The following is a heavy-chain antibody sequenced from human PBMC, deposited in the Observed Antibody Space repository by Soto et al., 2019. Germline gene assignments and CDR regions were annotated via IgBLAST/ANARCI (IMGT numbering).Heavy chain of an antibody. CDR3: AATNSGYDLGFDY. J-gene: IGHJ4*02. CDR1: GGSISSFY. Sequence: SEILSLTCTVSGGSISSFYWSWIRQPPGKGLEWIGYIYYSGSTNYNPSLKSRVTISVDTSKNQFSLKLSSVTAADTAVYYCAATNSGYDLGFDYWGQGTLVTVSS. CDR2: IYYSGST. D-gene: IGHD5-12*01. V-gene: IGHV4-59*08.